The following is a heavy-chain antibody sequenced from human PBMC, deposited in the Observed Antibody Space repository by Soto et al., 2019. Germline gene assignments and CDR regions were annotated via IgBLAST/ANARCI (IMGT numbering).Heavy chain of an antibody. D-gene: IGHD1-26*01. V-gene: IGHV3-23*01. CDR1: GFTFSIYA. CDR3: AKWAVGPGGYFAL. CDR2: ISGRGGST. J-gene: IGHJ2*01. Sequence: EVQLLDSGGGLVQPGGSLRLSCAASGFTFSIYAMSWVRQAPGKGLEWVSYISGRGGSTDYADSVKGRFNISRDNSNNTLYLQMNSLRAEDTAVYYCAKWAVGPGGYFALWGRGTLVTVSS.